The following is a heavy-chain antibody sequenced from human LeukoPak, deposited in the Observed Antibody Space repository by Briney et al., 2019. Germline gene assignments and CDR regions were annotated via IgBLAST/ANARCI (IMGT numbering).Heavy chain of an antibody. CDR3: ARYWWELPLFDY. CDR1: GYTLTELS. Sequence: GASVKVSCKVSGYTLTELSMHWVRQAPGQGLEWMGGIIPIFGTANYAQKFQGRVTITADKSTSTAYMELSSLRSEDTAVYYCARYWWELPLFDYWGQGTLVTVSS. V-gene: IGHV1-69*06. CDR2: IIPIFGTA. D-gene: IGHD2-15*01. J-gene: IGHJ4*02.